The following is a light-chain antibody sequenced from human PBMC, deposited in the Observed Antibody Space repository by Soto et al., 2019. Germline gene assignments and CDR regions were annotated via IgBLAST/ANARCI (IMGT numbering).Light chain of an antibody. Sequence: QSVLTQPPSASGTPGQRVTIYCSGSRSNIGSNTVYWYQQLPATAPKLLIYNNHQRPSGVPDRFSGSKSGTSASLAISGLQSEDEADYYCAAWDDSLNANVFGTGTKLTVL. CDR2: NNH. J-gene: IGLJ1*01. CDR3: AAWDDSLNANV. V-gene: IGLV1-44*01. CDR1: RSNIGSNT.